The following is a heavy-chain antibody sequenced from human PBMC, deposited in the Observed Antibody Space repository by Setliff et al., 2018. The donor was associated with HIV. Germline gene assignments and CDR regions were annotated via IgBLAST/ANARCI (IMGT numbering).Heavy chain of an antibody. CDR3: ARDDSNDFYSYAFDI. D-gene: IGHD3-22*01. Sequence: GASVKVSCKASGYTFTSYYIHWVRQAPGQGPEWVGWISAYNGYVRYAQEFQGRVTLTTDRSTDTAYMELRSLTSDDTAMYYCARDDSNDFYSYAFDIWGQGTMVTVSS. V-gene: IGHV1-18*04. CDR1: GYTFTSYY. CDR2: ISAYNGYV. J-gene: IGHJ3*02.